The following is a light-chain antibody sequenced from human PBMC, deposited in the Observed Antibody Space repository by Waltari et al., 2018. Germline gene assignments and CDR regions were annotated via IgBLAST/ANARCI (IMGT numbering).Light chain of an antibody. V-gene: IGLV3-25*03. CDR2: KDS. Sequence: SHDLTQPPSVSVSPGQTTRIRCSGDTLAKKYVSWYQQRPGPAPVMLIYKDSVRPSEIPERFSASSSGTTATLTITGVQAEDEADYYCQSTDSSDSLFLFGGGTKLTFV. J-gene: IGLJ2*01. CDR1: TLAKKY. CDR3: QSTDSSDSLFL.